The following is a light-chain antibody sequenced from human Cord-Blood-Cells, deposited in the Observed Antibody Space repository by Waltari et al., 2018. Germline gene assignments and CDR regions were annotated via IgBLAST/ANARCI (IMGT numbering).Light chain of an antibody. V-gene: IGKV1-39*01. CDR2: AAS. CDR1: QSISSY. Sequence: DIQMTQSPSSLSASVVDRVTITCRASQSISSYLNWYQQKPGKAPKLLIYAASSLQSGVPSRISGSGSGTDFTLTISSLQPEDFATYYCQQSYSTPPLTFGGGTKVEIK. CDR3: QQSYSTPPLT. J-gene: IGKJ4*01.